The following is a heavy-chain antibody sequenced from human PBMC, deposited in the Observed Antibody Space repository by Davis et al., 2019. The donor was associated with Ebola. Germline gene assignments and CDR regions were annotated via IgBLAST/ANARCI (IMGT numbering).Heavy chain of an antibody. D-gene: IGHD2/OR15-2a*01. J-gene: IGHJ6*02. CDR2: MYPEDSDM. CDR1: GYSFSDHW. CDR3: AKLGTLNFFYAVDV. Sequence: PGGSLRLSCKGFGYSFSDHWIAWVRRMPGKGLEWMGSMYPEDSDMRYSPSFEGQVTMSADRSTSTAYLQWSSLRASDTATYYCAKLGTLNFFYAVDVWGPGTTVTVSS. V-gene: IGHV5-51*01.